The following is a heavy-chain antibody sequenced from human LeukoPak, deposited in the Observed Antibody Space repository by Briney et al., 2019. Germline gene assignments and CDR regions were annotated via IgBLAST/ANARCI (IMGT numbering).Heavy chain of an antibody. D-gene: IGHD3-22*01. CDR3: ARVPTYYFDSSGYYYPYYFDY. J-gene: IGHJ4*02. Sequence: ASVKVSCKASGGTFSSYAISWVRQAPGQGLEWMGRIIPIFGTANYARKFQGRVTMTTDTSTSTAYMELRSLRSDDTAVYYCARVPTYYFDSSGYYYPYYFDYWGQGTLVTVSS. CDR1: GGTFSSYA. V-gene: IGHV1-69*05. CDR2: IIPIFGTA.